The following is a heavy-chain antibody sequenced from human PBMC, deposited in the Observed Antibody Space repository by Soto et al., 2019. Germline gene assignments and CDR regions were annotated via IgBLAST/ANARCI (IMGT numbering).Heavy chain of an antibody. CDR2: IYYSGST. V-gene: IGHV4-59*08. Sequence: SETLSLTCTVSGGSISSYYWSWIRQPPGKGLEWIGYIYYSGSTNYNPSLKSRVTISVDTSKNQFSLKLSSVTAADTAVYYCARHLYSGYDYSPFDYWGQGTLVTVSS. CDR3: ARHLYSGYDYSPFDY. J-gene: IGHJ4*02. CDR1: GGSISSYY. D-gene: IGHD5-12*01.